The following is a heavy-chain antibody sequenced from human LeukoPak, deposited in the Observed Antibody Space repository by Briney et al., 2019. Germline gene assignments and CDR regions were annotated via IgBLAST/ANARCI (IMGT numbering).Heavy chain of an antibody. D-gene: IGHD3-16*02. Sequence: SETLSLTCTVSGGSISSYYWSWIRQPPGKGLEWIGEINHSGSTNYNPSLKSRVTISVDTSKNQFSLKLSSVTAADTAVYYCARSFRVTIGLYYWGQGTLVTVSS. J-gene: IGHJ4*02. V-gene: IGHV4-34*01. CDR2: INHSGST. CDR3: ARSFRVTIGLYY. CDR1: GGSISSYY.